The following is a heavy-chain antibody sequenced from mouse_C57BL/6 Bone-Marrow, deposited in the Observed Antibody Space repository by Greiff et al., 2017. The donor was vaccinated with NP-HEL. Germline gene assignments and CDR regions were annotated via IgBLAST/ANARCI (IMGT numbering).Heavy chain of an antibody. CDR3: TTTVEDY. J-gene: IGHJ2*01. V-gene: IGHV14-4*01. CDR2: IDPENGDT. Sequence: EVQLQQSGAELVRPGASVKLSSTASGFNIKDDYMHWVKQRPEQGLEWIGWIDPENGDTEYASKFQGKATITADTSSNTAYLQLSSLTSEDTAVYYCTTTVEDYWGQGTTLTVSS. CDR1: GFNIKDDY.